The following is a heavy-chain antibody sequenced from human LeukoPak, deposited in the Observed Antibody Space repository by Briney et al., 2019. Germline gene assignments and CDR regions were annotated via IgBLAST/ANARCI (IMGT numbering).Heavy chain of an antibody. CDR3: ARVEMATNVYY. V-gene: IGHV3-21*01. Sequence: GGSLRLSCAASGFTFNKYNMNWVRQAPGKGLEWVSSISSSSSYIYYADSVKGRFTISRDNAKNSLYLQMNSLRAEDTAVYYCARVEMATNVYYWGQGTLVTVSS. J-gene: IGHJ4*02. CDR1: GFTFNKYN. CDR2: ISSSSSYI. D-gene: IGHD5-24*01.